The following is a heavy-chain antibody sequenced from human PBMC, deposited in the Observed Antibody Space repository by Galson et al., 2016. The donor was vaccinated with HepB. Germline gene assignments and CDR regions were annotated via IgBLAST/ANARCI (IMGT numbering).Heavy chain of an antibody. D-gene: IGHD6-6*01. Sequence: SVKVSCKASGYIFKSYGITWVRQAPGQGLEWMGWIGPYNGNTKYAQNFQGRVTMTTDTSTSTAYMELRSLRSDDTAVYYCARKNGEAAQNYYYNYYGMDVWGRGTTVSVSS. V-gene: IGHV1-18*01. CDR1: GYIFKSYG. CDR2: IGPYNGNT. CDR3: ARKNGEAAQNYYYNYYGMDV. J-gene: IGHJ6*02.